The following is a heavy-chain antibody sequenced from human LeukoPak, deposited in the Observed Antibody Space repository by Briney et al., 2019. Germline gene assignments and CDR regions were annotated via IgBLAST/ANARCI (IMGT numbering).Heavy chain of an antibody. Sequence: PSETLSLTCTVSGGSISSSSYYWGWIRQPPGKGLEWIGSIYYSGSTYYNPSLKSRVTISVDTSKNQFSLKLSSVTAADTAVYYCARGPYDFWSGYGNNWFDPWGQGTLVTVSS. J-gene: IGHJ5*02. CDR1: GGSISSSSYY. CDR3: ARGPYDFWSGYGNNWFDP. D-gene: IGHD3-3*01. CDR2: IYYSGST. V-gene: IGHV4-39*07.